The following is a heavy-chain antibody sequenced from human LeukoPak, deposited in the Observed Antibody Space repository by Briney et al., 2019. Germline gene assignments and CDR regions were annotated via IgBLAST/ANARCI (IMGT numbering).Heavy chain of an antibody. J-gene: IGHJ4*02. CDR1: GFSFSSFG. D-gene: IGHD4-23*01. Sequence: GGSLRLSCAAPGFSFSSFGMHWVRQAPGKGLEWVAVISYDGSNKFYADSVKGRFTISRDNSKNTLYLQMNSLRAEDTAVYYCARGGNLPFDYWGQGTLVTVSS. CDR3: ARGGNLPFDY. V-gene: IGHV3-30*03. CDR2: ISYDGSNK.